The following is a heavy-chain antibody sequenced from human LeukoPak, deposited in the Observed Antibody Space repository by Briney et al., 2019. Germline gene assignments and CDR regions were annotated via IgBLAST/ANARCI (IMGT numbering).Heavy chain of an antibody. CDR1: GFTFSSYA. CDR3: AKDDRGTTTPYYIDY. D-gene: IGHD1-26*01. J-gene: IGHJ4*02. CDR2: ISGSGGST. V-gene: IGHV3-23*01. Sequence: PGGSLRLSCAASGFTFSSYAMSWVRQAPGKGLEWASAISGSGGSTYYADSVKGRFTISRDNSKNTLYLQMNSLRAEDTAVYYCAKDDRGTTTPYYIDYWGQGTLVTVSS.